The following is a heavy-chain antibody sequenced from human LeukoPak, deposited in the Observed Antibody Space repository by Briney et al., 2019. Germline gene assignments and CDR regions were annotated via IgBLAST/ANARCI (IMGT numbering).Heavy chain of an antibody. D-gene: IGHD6-13*01. Sequence: NSGESLKISCKGSGYSFTSYWIGWVRQMPGKGLEWMGIIYPGDSDTRYSPSFQGQVTISADKSISTAYLQWSSLKASDTAMYYCARLYPLVAAAGTADYWGQGTLVTVSS. CDR1: GYSFTSYW. CDR2: IYPGDSDT. V-gene: IGHV5-51*01. CDR3: ARLYPLVAAAGTADY. J-gene: IGHJ4*02.